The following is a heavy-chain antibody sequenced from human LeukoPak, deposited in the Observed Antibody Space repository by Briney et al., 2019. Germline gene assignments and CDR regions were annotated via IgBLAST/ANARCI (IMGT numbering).Heavy chain of an antibody. CDR1: GGSFSGYY. Sequence: SETLSLTCAVYGGSFSGYYWSWIRQPPGNGLEWIGEINHSGSTNYNPSLKSRVTISVDTSKHQFSLKLSSVTAADTAVYYCARVPRGAARLFDYWGQGTLVTVSS. D-gene: IGHD6-6*01. CDR2: INHSGST. CDR3: ARVPRGAARLFDY. V-gene: IGHV4-34*01. J-gene: IGHJ4*02.